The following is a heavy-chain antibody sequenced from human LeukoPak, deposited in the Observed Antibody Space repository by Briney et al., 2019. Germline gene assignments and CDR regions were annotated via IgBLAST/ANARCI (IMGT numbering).Heavy chain of an antibody. CDR2: ISGGGGAT. V-gene: IGHV3-23*01. CDR3: AKVKGGEYLSVLLDS. J-gene: IGHJ4*02. CDR1: GFNFIDYG. Sequence: GGSLRLSCTASGFNFIDYGVAWVRQAPGTGLEGVSLISGGGGATYYADSVKGRFSISRDNSKHTLRLQMNSLRAEDTAVYYCAKVKGGEYLSVLLDSWGQGTLVTVSS. D-gene: IGHD3-16*01.